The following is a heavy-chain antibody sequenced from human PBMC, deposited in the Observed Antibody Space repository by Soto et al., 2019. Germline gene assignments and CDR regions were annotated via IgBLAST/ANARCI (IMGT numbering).Heavy chain of an antibody. CDR2: IYSGGST. Sequence: GGSLRLSCAASGFTVSSNYMSWVRQAPGKGLEWVSVIYSGGSTYYADSVKGRFTISRDNSKNTLYLQMNNLKAEDTAVYYCARDRYSWDNNLYYYYGMDVWGQGTTVTVSS. V-gene: IGHV3-53*01. J-gene: IGHJ6*02. D-gene: IGHD1-1*01. CDR1: GFTVSSNY. CDR3: ARDRYSWDNNLYYYYGMDV.